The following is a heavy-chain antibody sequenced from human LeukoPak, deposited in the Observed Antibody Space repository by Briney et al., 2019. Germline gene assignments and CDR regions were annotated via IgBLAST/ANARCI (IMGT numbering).Heavy chain of an antibody. CDR2: INPNSGGT. J-gene: IGHJ4*02. Sequence: ASVKVSCKASGYTFTGYYMHWVRQAPGQGLEWMGRINPNSGGTNYAQKFQGRVTMTRDTSISTAYMELSRLRSDDTAVYYCAREGKGAIFGVVIRAFDYWGQGTLVTVSS. D-gene: IGHD3-3*01. CDR1: GYTFTGYY. CDR3: AREGKGAIFGVVIRAFDY. V-gene: IGHV1-2*06.